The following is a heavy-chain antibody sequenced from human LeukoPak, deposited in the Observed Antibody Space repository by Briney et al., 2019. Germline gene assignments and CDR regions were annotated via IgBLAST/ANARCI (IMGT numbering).Heavy chain of an antibody. CDR2: ISYDGSNK. D-gene: IGHD6-13*01. J-gene: IGHJ4*02. V-gene: IGHV3-30*04. CDR3: ARGWYSRFDY. Sequence: GGSLRLSCAASGFPHSSYAMHWVRQAPGKGLEWVAVISYDGSNKYYADSVKGRFTISGDNSKNTLYLQMNSLRAEDTAVYYCARGWYSRFDYWGQGTLVTVYS. CDR1: GFPHSSYA.